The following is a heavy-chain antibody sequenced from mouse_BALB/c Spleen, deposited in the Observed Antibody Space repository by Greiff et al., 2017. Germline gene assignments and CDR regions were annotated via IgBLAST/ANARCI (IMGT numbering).Heavy chain of an antibody. CDR1: GYTFTDYA. J-gene: IGHJ4*01. CDR3: ARYYRYDLYYAMDY. CDR2: ISTYYGDA. D-gene: IGHD2-14*01. Sequence: QVQLQQSGAELVRPGVSVKISCKGSGYTFTDYAMHWVKQSHAKSLEWIGVISTYYGDASYNQNFKGKATMTVDKSSSTAYMELARLTSEDSAIYYCARYYRYDLYYAMDYWGQGTSVTVSS. V-gene: IGHV1S137*01.